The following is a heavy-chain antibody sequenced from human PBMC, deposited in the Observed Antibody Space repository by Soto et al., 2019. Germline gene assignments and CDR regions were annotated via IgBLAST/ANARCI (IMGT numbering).Heavy chain of an antibody. Sequence: SETLSLTCTVSGGSIRSYYWSWIRQPPGKRLEWIGYIYYSGSTNYNPSLKSRVTISVDTSKNQLSLKLSSVTAADTAVYYCATLPPRIVVVVSPIPSWGQGTPVTVSS. V-gene: IGHV4-59*01. CDR2: IYYSGST. J-gene: IGHJ5*02. CDR1: GGSIRSYY. D-gene: IGHD2-21*02. CDR3: ATLPPRIVVVVSPIPS.